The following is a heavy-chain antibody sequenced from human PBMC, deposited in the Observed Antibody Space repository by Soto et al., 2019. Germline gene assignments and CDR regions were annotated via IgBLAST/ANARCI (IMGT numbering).Heavy chain of an antibody. D-gene: IGHD3-10*01. Sequence: EVQLLESGGGVVQPGGSLRLSCAASGFSFSSYALSWVRQAPGQGLEWVSAISDSGGYTFYTDSVKGRFTISRDNSKNTLYLQMNRLRAEDTALYYCAKRGVSGSGSDFGGPFRDWGKGTLVTVSS. V-gene: IGHV3-23*01. CDR1: GFSFSSYA. CDR3: AKRGVSGSGSDFGGPFRD. J-gene: IGHJ4*02. CDR2: ISDSGGYT.